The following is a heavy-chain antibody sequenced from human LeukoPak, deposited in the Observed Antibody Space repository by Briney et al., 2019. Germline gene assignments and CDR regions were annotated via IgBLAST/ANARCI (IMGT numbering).Heavy chain of an antibody. J-gene: IGHJ5*02. D-gene: IGHD4-23*01. CDR3: ARDEVYGGNSFGRGGWFDP. CDR2: IYTSGST. V-gene: IGHV4-4*07. Sequence: PSETLSLTCTVSGYSISSSYYWSWIRQPAGKGLEWIGRIYTSGSTNYNPSLKGRVTMSVDTSKNQFSLKLSSVTAADTAVYYCARDEVYGGNSFGRGGWFDPWGQGTLVTVSS. CDR1: GYSISSSYY.